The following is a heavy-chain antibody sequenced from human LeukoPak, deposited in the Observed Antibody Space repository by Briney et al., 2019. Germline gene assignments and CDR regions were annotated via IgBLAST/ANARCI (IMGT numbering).Heavy chain of an antibody. CDR1: GGSFSGYY. CDR2: INDSGST. J-gene: IGHJ5*02. D-gene: IGHD3-3*01. V-gene: IGHV4-34*01. CDR3: ARGLCRSSHYDFWSGYSCPNWFDP. Sequence: SETLSLSCAVYGGSFSGYYWSWISQSPGKGLEWIGEINDSGSTNYNPSLKSRVTISVDTSKNQFSLKLSPLTAADTAVYYCARGLCRSSHYDFWSGYSCPNWFDPWGQGTLVTVSS.